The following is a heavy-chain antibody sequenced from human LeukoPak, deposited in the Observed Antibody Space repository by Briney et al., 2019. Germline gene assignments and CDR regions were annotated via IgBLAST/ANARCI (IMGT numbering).Heavy chain of an antibody. CDR3: ARDRGYSKGSSRGRGWFDP. CDR2: IWYDGSNK. Sequence: GGSLRLSCAASGFAFSSYGMPWVRQAPGKGLEWVAVIWYDGSNKYYADSVKGRFTISRDNSKNTLYLQMNSLRAEDTAVYYCARDRGYSKGSSRGRGWFDPWGQGTLVTVSS. V-gene: IGHV3-33*01. CDR1: GFAFSSYG. D-gene: IGHD4-11*01. J-gene: IGHJ5*02.